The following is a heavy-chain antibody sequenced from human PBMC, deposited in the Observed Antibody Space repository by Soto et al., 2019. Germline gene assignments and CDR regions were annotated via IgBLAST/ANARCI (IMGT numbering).Heavy chain of an antibody. Sequence: PSETLSLSCFVSGGSISSLTYYWGWIRQPPGKGLAWIGSIYYSRSTYDSPSLTTRVPISVDTSKNQFSLKVSSVTAADTAVYNCARLPGITTPRRDYWGQGTLVT. J-gene: IGHJ4*02. CDR3: ARLPGITTPRRDY. D-gene: IGHD1-1*01. CDR1: GGSISSLTYY. V-gene: IGHV4-39*01. CDR2: IYYSRST.